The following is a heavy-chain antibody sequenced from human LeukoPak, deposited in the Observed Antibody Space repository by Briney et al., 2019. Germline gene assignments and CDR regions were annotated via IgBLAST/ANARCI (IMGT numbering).Heavy chain of an antibody. CDR2: IKGDGSAK. J-gene: IGHJ4*02. V-gene: IGHV3-7*01. CDR1: GFTFSSYW. D-gene: IGHD3-10*01. CDR3: ARLVLSMSWFDDF. Sequence: PGGSLRLSCAASGFTFSSYWMSCVRQAPGKGLEWVANIKGDGSAKYYVDSVKGRFTITRDNAKSSLFLQMNSLRAEDTAVYYCARLVLSMSWFDDFWGQGTLVTVSS.